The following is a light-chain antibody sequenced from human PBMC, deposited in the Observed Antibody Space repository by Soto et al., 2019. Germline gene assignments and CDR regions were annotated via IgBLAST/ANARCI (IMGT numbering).Light chain of an antibody. J-gene: IGKJ1*01. CDR1: QSVSSK. CDR3: QQYDKWRT. V-gene: IGKV3D-15*01. CDR2: AAS. Sequence: EIVMTQSQATLSVSPGERATLSCRASQSVSSKLAWYQQKPGQAPRLLIYAASTRASGIPARFSGSGSGTDFTLTISSLQSEDFGVYYCQQYDKWRTFGQGTKVDIK.